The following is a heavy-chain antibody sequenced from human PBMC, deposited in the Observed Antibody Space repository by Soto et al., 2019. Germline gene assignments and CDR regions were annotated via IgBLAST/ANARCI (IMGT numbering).Heavy chain of an antibody. CDR1: GFTFSSYA. CDR3: ARASVEMATTSYFDY. D-gene: IGHD5-12*01. CDR2: ISYDGSNK. J-gene: IGHJ4*02. Sequence: GGSLRLSCAASGFTFSSYAMHWVRQAPGKGLEWVAVISYDGSNKYYADSVKGRFTISRDNSKNTLYLQMNSLRAEDTAVYYCARASVEMATTSYFDYWGQGTLVTVSS. V-gene: IGHV3-30-3*01.